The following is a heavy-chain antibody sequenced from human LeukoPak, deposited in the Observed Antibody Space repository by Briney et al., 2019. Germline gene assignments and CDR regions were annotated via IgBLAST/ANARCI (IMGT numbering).Heavy chain of an antibody. CDR2: ISYDGSNK. Sequence: GGSLRLSCAASGFTFSSYGMHWVRQAPGKGLEWVAVISYDGSNKYYADSVKGRFTISRDNSKNTLYLQMNSLRAEDTAVCYCAKDAVAGFYYFDYWGQGTLVTVSS. J-gene: IGHJ4*02. D-gene: IGHD6-19*01. CDR3: AKDAVAGFYYFDY. CDR1: GFTFSSYG. V-gene: IGHV3-30*18.